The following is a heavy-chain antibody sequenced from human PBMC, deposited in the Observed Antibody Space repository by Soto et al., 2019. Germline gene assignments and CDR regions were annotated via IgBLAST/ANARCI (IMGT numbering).Heavy chain of an antibody. CDR3: ARGRVCTSRRIRVGTWGLPSDCGFDI. J-gene: IGHJ6*01. V-gene: IGHV4-61*03. CDR2: IYKSGST. CDR1: GGSVSSGYYV. D-gene: IGHD2-21*02. Sequence: PSETLSLTCTVSGGSVSSGYYVWTWIRPSQKKGLEGIGNIYKSGSTNYTPSLKSRVSILSDTPQNHLTLKLTSVTAADTARYHCARGRVCTSRRIRVGTWGLPSDCGFDIWGQGPTV.